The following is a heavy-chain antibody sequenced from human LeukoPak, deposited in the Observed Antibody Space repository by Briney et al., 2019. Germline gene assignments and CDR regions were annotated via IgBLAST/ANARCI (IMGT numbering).Heavy chain of an antibody. CDR1: GFTFSSYA. V-gene: IGHV3-23*01. CDR2: ISGSGGST. D-gene: IGHD3-10*01. J-gene: IGHJ4*02. CDR3: AKDPYYYGSGSSLYFDY. Sequence: GGSLRLSCAASGFTFSSYAMSWVRQAPGKGLEGVSAISGSGGSTYYADSVKGRFTISRDNSKNTLYLQMNSLRAEDTAVYYCAKDPYYYGSGSSLYFDYWGQGTLVTVSS.